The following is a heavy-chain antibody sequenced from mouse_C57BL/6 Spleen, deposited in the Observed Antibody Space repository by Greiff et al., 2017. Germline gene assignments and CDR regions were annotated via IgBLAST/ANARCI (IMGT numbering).Heavy chain of an antibody. V-gene: IGHV1-64*01. J-gene: IGHJ1*03. CDR2: IHPNSGST. Sequence: QVQLQQPGAELVKPGASVKLSCKASGYTFTSYWMHWVKQRPGQGLEWIGMIHPNSGSTNYNEKFKSKATLTVDKSSSTAYMQLSSLTSEDSAVYYCARAALTGTGGYWYFDVWGTGTTVTVSS. D-gene: IGHD4-1*01. CDR1: GYTFTSYW. CDR3: ARAALTGTGGYWYFDV.